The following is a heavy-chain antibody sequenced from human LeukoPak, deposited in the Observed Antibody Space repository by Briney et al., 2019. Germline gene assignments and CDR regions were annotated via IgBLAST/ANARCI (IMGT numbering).Heavy chain of an antibody. D-gene: IGHD2-2*02. CDR3: ARGQSILGDWFDP. J-gene: IGHJ5*02. V-gene: IGHV4-61*08. CDR2: IYYSGST. CDR1: GGSISSGGYY. Sequence: PSQTLSLTCTVSGGSISSGGYYWSWIRQPPGKGLEWIGYIYYSGSTNYNPSLKSRVTISVDTSKNQFSLKLSSVTAADTAVYYCARGQSILGDWFDPWGQGTLVTVSS.